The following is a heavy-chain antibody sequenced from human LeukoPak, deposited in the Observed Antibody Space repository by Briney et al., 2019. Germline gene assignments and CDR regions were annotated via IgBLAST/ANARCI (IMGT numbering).Heavy chain of an antibody. CDR3: AKGRSGYYYGSGPLDY. J-gene: IGHJ4*02. CDR2: ISSSSSYI. CDR1: GFTFSSYA. D-gene: IGHD3-10*01. V-gene: IGHV3-21*04. Sequence: GGSLRLSCAASGFTFSSYAMSWVRQAPGKGLEWVSSISSSSSYIYYADSVKGRFTISRDNAKNSVYLQMNSLRDEDMALYYCAKGRSGYYYGSGPLDYWGQGTLVTVSS.